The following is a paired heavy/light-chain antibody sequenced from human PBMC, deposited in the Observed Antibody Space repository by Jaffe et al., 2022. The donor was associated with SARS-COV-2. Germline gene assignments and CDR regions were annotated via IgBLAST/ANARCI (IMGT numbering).Heavy chain of an antibody. D-gene: IGHD2-15*01. CDR2: IRSRAYGGTA. J-gene: IGHJ4*02. V-gene: IGHV3-49*05. CDR1: GFTFSDYN. CDR3: TSDSRGGNR. Sequence: EVQLVESGGGLVKPGRSLRLSCITSGFTFSDYNMSWFRQAPGKGLEWVGFIRSRAYGGTAEYAASVQGRFTISRDDSKSIAYLQMNNLETEDTAVYYCTSDSRGGNRWGQGILVTVSS.
Light chain of an antibody. CDR3: QQYDSRPLT. CDR2: DAS. CDR1: QDISNY. V-gene: IGKV1-33*01. J-gene: IGKJ5*01. Sequence: DIQMTQSPSSLSASVGDGVTITCQASQDISNYLYWYQHKPGKAPKLLIYDASYLERGVPSRFSGSGSGTNFTFIISSLQPEDIATYYCQQYDSRPLTFGQGTRLEI.